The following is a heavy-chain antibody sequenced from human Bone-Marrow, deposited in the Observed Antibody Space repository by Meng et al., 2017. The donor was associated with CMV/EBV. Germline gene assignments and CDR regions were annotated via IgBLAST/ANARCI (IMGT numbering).Heavy chain of an antibody. CDR1: GYTFTGYY. CDR2: INPNSGGT. J-gene: IGHJ4*01. V-gene: IGHV1-2*02. CDR3: ARGSPKYSSSWYYFDY. D-gene: IGHD6-13*01. Sequence: ASVKVSCKASGYTFTGYYMHWVRQAPGQGLEWMGGINPNSGGTNYAQKLQGRVTMTRDTSISTAYMELSRLRSDDTAVYYCARGSPKYSSSWYYFDYWGQGTRVTVSS.